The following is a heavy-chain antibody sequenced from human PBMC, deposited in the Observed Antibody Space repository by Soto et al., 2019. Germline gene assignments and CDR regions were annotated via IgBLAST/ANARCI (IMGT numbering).Heavy chain of an antibody. V-gene: IGHV3-30*18. CDR3: AKDRGSGWYTLYYYYGMDV. D-gene: IGHD6-19*01. Sequence: PGGSLRLSCAASGFTFSSYGMHWVRQAPGKGLEWVAVISYDGSNKYYADSVKGRFTISRDNSKNTLYLQMNSLRAEDTAVYYCAKDRGSGWYTLYYYYGMDVWGQGTTVTVSS. J-gene: IGHJ6*02. CDR1: GFTFSSYG. CDR2: ISYDGSNK.